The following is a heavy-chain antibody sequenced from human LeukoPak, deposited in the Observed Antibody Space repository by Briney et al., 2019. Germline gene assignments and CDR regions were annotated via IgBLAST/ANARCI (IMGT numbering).Heavy chain of an antibody. D-gene: IGHD3-22*01. Sequence: NPGGSLRLSCAASGFTFSSYAMGWVRQAPGKGLEWVSGISGSGDNTYYADSVKGRFTISRDNSKNTLYVQVNSLGTEDTAAYYCAKGSYYDSSGSFYFAYWGQGTLVTVSS. J-gene: IGHJ4*02. CDR3: AKGSYYDSSGSFYFAY. V-gene: IGHV3-23*01. CDR1: GFTFSSYA. CDR2: ISGSGDNT.